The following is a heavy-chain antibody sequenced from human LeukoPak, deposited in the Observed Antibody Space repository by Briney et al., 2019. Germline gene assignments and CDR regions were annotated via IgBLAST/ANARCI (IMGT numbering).Heavy chain of an antibody. CDR1: GFTFSSYA. J-gene: IGHJ4*02. V-gene: IGHV3-30*02. CDR2: IRYDGSNK. CDR3: AKDQYYYDSSGYSDY. Sequence: GGSLRLSCAASGFTFSSYAMHWVRQAPGKGLEWVAFIRYDGSNKYYADSVKGRFTISRDNSKNTLYLQMNSLRAEDTAVYYCAKDQYYYDSSGYSDYWGQGTLVTVSS. D-gene: IGHD3-22*01.